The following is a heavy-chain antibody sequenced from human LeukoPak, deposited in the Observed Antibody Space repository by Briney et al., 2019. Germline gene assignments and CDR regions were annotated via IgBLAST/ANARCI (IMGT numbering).Heavy chain of an antibody. CDR2: ISPYNGNT. Sequence: ASVKVSCTASGYPFTSHGVIWVRQAPGQGLEWMGWISPYNGNTNYAQNLQGRVTMTTDTSTSTAYMELRSLRSEDTAVYFCARDRSVGRNYNDAVDYWGQGTLVTVSS. CDR1: GYPFTSHG. V-gene: IGHV1-18*01. J-gene: IGHJ4*02. CDR3: ARDRSVGRNYNDAVDY. D-gene: IGHD1-1*01.